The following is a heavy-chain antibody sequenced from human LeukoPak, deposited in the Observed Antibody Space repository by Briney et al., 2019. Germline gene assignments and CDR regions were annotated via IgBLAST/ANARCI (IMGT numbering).Heavy chain of an antibody. CDR3: ARAWQSGWVGLYYYYGMDV. D-gene: IGHD3-22*01. Sequence: VASVKVSCKASGYTFTSYGISWVRQAPGQGLEWMGWISAYNGNTNYAQKLQGRVTMTTDTSTSTAYMELRSLRSDDTAVYYCARAWQSGWVGLYYYYGMDVWGQGTTVTVSS. CDR2: ISAYNGNT. CDR1: GYTFTSYG. J-gene: IGHJ6*02. V-gene: IGHV1-18*01.